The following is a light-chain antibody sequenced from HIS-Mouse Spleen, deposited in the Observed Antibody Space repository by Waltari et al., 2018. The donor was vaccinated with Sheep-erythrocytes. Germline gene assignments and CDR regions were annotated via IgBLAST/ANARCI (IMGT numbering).Light chain of an antibody. J-gene: IGLJ3*02. V-gene: IGLV3-1*01. CDR3: QAWDSSTAWV. CDR1: KLGDTY. CDR2: QDS. Sequence: SYELTQPPSVSVSPGQTASITCPGDKLGDTYACGYQQKPGQPPVLVIYQDSKRPSGIPERFSGSNSGNTATLTISGTQAMDEADYYCQAWDSSTAWVFGGGTKLTVL.